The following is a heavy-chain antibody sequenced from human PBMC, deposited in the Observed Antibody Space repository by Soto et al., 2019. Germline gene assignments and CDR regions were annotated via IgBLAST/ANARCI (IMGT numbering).Heavy chain of an antibody. J-gene: IGHJ5*02. Sequence: PSETLSLTCTVSGGSISSSSYYWSWIRQPPGKGLEWIGYIYYSGSTNYNPSLKSRVTISVDTSKNQFSLKLSSVTAADTAVYYCARGGRTVANPNWFDPWGQGTLVTVSS. D-gene: IGHD4-17*01. CDR2: IYYSGST. CDR3: ARGGRTVANPNWFDP. CDR1: GGSISSSSYY. V-gene: IGHV4-61*01.